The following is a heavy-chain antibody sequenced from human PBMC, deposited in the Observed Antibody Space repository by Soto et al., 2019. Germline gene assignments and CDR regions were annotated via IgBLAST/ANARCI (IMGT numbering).Heavy chain of an antibody. J-gene: IGHJ6*02. D-gene: IGHD3-3*01. CDR2: IWYDGSNK. Sequence: QVQLVESGGAVVQPGRSLRLSCAASGFTFSSYGMHWVRQAPGKGLEWVAVIWYDGSNKYYEDSVKGRFTISRDNSKNTLYLQMISLGAEDTAVYYCASTRITIFGAYYYGMDVWGQGTTVTVSS. CDR3: ASTRITIFGAYYYGMDV. V-gene: IGHV3-33*01. CDR1: GFTFSSYG.